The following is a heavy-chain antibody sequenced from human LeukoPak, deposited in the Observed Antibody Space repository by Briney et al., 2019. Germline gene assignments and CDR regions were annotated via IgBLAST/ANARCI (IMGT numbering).Heavy chain of an antibody. CDR3: ARAMCTNGVCGYYYMDV. J-gene: IGHJ6*03. V-gene: IGHV4-61*02. D-gene: IGHD2-8*01. CDR1: GGSISSGSYY. Sequence: SETLSLTCTVSGGSISSGSYYWSWIRQPAGKGLEWIGRIYTSGSTNYNPSLKRRVTISVDTSKNQFSLKLSSVTAADTAVYYCARAMCTNGVCGYYYMDVWGKGTTVTVSS. CDR2: IYTSGST.